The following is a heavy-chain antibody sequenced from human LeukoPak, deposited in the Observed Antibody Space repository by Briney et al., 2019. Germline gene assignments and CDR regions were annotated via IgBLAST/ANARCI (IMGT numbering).Heavy chain of an antibody. V-gene: IGHV3-11*01. CDR3: ARAAGWFDP. CDR2: IGSSGTNI. D-gene: IGHD6-19*01. J-gene: IGHJ5*02. CDR1: QFRFSDYY. Sequence: GGFLRVSCGASQFRFSDYYMSWLRLAPRMVLERVSYIGSSGTNIYSADSVKGRFTISRDNAKNSLYLEMNSLRAEDTAVYYCARAAGWFDPWGQGTLVTVSS.